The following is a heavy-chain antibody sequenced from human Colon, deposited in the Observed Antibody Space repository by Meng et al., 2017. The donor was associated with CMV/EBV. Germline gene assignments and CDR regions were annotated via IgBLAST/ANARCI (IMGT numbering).Heavy chain of an antibody. CDR1: GFTFSYYW. D-gene: IGHD3-10*01. CDR3: AREDYHFGSGSLFDY. CDR2: IKYDGSEK. Sequence: GESLKISCASSGFTFSYYWMSWVRQAPGKGLEWVANIKYDGSEKYYGDSVRGRFTISRDNAENSLLLQIDSLRADDTAVYYCAREDYHFGSGSLFDYWGQGALVTVSS. J-gene: IGHJ4*02. V-gene: IGHV3-7*01.